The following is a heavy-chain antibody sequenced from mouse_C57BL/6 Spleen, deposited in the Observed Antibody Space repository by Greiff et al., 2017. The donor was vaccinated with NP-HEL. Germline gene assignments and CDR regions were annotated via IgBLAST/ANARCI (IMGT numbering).Heavy chain of an antibody. CDR2: INPSNGGT. CDR3: ARYYYGSSHYYAMDY. J-gene: IGHJ4*01. V-gene: IGHV1-53*01. Sequence: VQLQQSGTELVKPGASVKLSCKASGYTFTSYWMHWVKQRPGQGLEWIGNINPSNGGTNYNEKFKSKATLTVDKSSSTAYMQLSSLTSEDSAVYYCARYYYGSSHYYAMDYWGQGTSVTVSS. D-gene: IGHD1-1*01. CDR1: GYTFTSYW.